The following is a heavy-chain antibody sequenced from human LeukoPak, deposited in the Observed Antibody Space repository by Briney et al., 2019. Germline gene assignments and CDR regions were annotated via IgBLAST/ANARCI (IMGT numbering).Heavy chain of an antibody. CDR2: IYYSGGT. V-gene: IGHV4-39*01. Sequence: PSETLSLTCTVSGGSISSSSYYWGWIRLHPGKGLEWIGSIYYSGGTYYNPSLKSRVTISVDTSKNQFSLKVSSVTAADTAVYYCARHSIAVADRYFDYWGQGTLVTVSS. D-gene: IGHD6-19*01. CDR3: ARHSIAVADRYFDY. CDR1: GGSISSSSYY. J-gene: IGHJ4*02.